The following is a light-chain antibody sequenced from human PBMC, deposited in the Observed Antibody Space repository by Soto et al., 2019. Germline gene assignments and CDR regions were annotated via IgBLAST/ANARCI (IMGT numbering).Light chain of an antibody. CDR3: QQYNNWPPFT. J-gene: IGKJ3*01. Sequence: ETVMTQSPATLSVSPGERATLSCRASESVSSNLAWYQQQPGQAPRLLIYGASTRATGIPARFSGSGSGTEFTLTISSLQSEDFAVYYCQQYNNWPPFTFGPGPKVDIK. CDR2: GAS. V-gene: IGKV3-15*01. CDR1: ESVSSN.